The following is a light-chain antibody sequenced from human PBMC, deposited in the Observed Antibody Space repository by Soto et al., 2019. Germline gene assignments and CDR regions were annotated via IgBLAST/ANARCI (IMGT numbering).Light chain of an antibody. CDR1: SSNIGAGYD. V-gene: IGLV1-40*01. Sequence: QSVLTQPPSVSGAPGQRVTISCTGSSSNIGAGYDVHWYQQLPGTAPKLLIYGNSNRPSGVPDRFSGYKSGTSASLAITGLQAEDEADYYCQSYASSLSVVFGGGNTLTVL. CDR3: QSYASSLSVV. J-gene: IGLJ2*01. CDR2: GNS.